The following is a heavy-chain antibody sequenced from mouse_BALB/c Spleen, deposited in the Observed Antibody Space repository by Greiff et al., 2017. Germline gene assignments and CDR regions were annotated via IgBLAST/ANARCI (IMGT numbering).Heavy chain of an antibody. CDR2: IYPGSGST. J-gene: IGHJ4*01. V-gene: IGHV1S22*01. Sequence: LQQPGSELVRPGASVKLSCKASGYTFTSYWMHWVKQRPGQGLEWIGNIYPGSGSTNYDEKFKSKATLTVDTSSSTAYMQLSSLTSEDSAVYYCTRTPHYYGSQEDSYAMDYWGQGTSVTVSS. CDR1: GYTFTSYW. D-gene: IGHD1-1*01. CDR3: TRTPHYYGSQEDSYAMDY.